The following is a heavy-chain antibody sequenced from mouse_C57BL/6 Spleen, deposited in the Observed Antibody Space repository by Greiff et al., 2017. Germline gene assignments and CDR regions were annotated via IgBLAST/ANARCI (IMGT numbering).Heavy chain of an antibody. Sequence: QVQLMESGAELVRPGASVTLSCKASGYTFTDYEMHWVKQTPVHGLEWIGAIDPETGGTASNQKVKGKAILTADKSSSTAYMELRSLTSEDSAVYYSTRWDGNYGEFAYWGQGTLVTVSA. J-gene: IGHJ3*01. D-gene: IGHD2-1*01. CDR1: GYTFTDYE. CDR3: TRWDGNYGEFAY. CDR2: IDPETGGT. V-gene: IGHV1-15*01.